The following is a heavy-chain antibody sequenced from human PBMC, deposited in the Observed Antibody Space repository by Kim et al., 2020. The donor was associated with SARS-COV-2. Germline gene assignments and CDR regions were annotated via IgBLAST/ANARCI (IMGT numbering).Heavy chain of an antibody. J-gene: IGHJ6*02. Sequence: GGSLRLSCAASGFTFSSYAMSWVRQAPGKGLEWVSAISGSGGSTYYADSVKGRFTISRDNSKNTLYLQMNSLRAEDTAVYYCAKAEESVLRYFDWSVPYGMDVWGQGTTVTVSS. CDR1: GFTFSSYA. CDR2: ISGSGGST. V-gene: IGHV3-23*01. D-gene: IGHD3-9*01. CDR3: AKAEESVLRYFDWSVPYGMDV.